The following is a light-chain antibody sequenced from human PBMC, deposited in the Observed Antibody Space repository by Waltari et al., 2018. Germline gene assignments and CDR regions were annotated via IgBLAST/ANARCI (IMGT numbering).Light chain of an antibody. Sequence: QSALTQPASVSGSPGQSLTISCTGTRSDVGGYNSVSWYQQHPGKAPKLMIYDVINRPSGVSTRFSGSKSGNTASLTISGLQAEDEADYYCSSFTGSTTWVFGGGTKLTVL. CDR1: RSDVGGYNS. CDR3: SSFTGSTTWV. V-gene: IGLV2-14*03. CDR2: DVI. J-gene: IGLJ3*02.